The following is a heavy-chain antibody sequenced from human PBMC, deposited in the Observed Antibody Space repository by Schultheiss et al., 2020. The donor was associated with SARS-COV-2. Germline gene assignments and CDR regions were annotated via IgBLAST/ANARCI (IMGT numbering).Heavy chain of an antibody. Sequence: GESLKISCKGSGYSFTSYWIAWVRQMPGKGLEWMGIIYSGDSDTRYSPSFQGQVTISADKSISTAYLQWSSLKASDTAMYYCASTHIEHDYSNLQGTYYGMDVWGQGTTVTVSS. V-gene: IGHV5-51*01. CDR2: IYSGDSDT. D-gene: IGHD4-11*01. CDR1: GYSFTSYW. CDR3: ASTHIEHDYSNLQGTYYGMDV. J-gene: IGHJ6*02.